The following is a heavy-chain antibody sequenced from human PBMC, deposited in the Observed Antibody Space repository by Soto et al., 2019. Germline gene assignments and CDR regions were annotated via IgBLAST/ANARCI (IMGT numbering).Heavy chain of an antibody. CDR2: ISAYNGNT. CDR1: GYTFTSYG. V-gene: IGHV1-18*01. D-gene: IGHD3-22*01. CDR3: ARVDYYDSSAYTETKGYYYYGMEV. Sequence: GASVKVSCKASGYTFTSYGISWVRQAPGQGLEWMGWISAYNGNTNYAQKLQGRVTMTTDTSTSTAYMELRSLRSDDTAVYYCARVDYYDSSAYTETKGYYYYGMEVWGQGTTVTVSS. J-gene: IGHJ6*02.